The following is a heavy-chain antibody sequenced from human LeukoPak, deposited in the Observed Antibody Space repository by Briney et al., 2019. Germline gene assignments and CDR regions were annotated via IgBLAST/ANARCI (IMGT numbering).Heavy chain of an antibody. Sequence: KPSETLSLTCAVYGGSFSGYYWSWIRQPPGKGLEWIGEINHSGSTNYNPSLKSQVTISVDTSKNQFSLKLSSVTAADTAVYYCARGNIAARPRLLDYWGQGTLVTVSS. CDR1: GGSFSGYY. J-gene: IGHJ4*02. CDR2: INHSGST. V-gene: IGHV4-34*01. D-gene: IGHD6-6*01. CDR3: ARGNIAARPRLLDY.